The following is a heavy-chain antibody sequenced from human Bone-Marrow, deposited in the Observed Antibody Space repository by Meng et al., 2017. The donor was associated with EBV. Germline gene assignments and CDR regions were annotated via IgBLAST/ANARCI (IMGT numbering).Heavy chain of an antibody. CDR1: GYTFTSYV. D-gene: IGHD4-17*01. V-gene: IGHV7-4-1*02. CDR2: INTNTGNP. Sequence: QVELVQSGSELKKPGGSVKVSCKASGYTFTSYVMNWVRQAPGQGLEWMGWINTNTGNPTYAQGFTGRFVFSLDTSVSTAYLQISSLKAEDTAVYYCARGGEGDYESSYFDYWGQGTLVTVSS. CDR3: ARGGEGDYESSYFDY. J-gene: IGHJ4*02.